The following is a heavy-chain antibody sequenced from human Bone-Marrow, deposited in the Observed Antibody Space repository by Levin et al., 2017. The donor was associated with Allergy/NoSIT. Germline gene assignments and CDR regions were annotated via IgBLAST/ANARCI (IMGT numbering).Heavy chain of an antibody. V-gene: IGHV3-23*01. D-gene: IGHD2-15*01. CDR1: FFPFLLSS. CDR3: ARDYHCGGGNCYGGVVV. J-gene: IGHJ6*04. Sequence: GESLKISCSSSFFPFLLSSLPFFLPSPFKGLEWVSAISDSGGGTYFADSVKGRFTISRDNSKNTLFLQMNSLRGEDTAIYYCARDYHCGGGNCYGGVVVWGKGTTVTVSS. CDR2: ISDSGGGT.